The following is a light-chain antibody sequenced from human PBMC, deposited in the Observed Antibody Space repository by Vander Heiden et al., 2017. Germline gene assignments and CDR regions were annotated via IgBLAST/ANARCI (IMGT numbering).Light chain of an antibody. J-gene: IGKJ4*01. CDR3: QQSDSTPPLT. CDR2: AAS. CDR1: QSIISY. V-gene: IGKV1-39*01. Sequence: DIQMTQSPSSLSASVGDRVTITCRASQSIISYLNWYQQKPGKAPKLLIYAASSLQSGVPSRFSGSGSGTDFTLTISSLQPEDFATYYCQQSDSTPPLTFGGGTKVEIK.